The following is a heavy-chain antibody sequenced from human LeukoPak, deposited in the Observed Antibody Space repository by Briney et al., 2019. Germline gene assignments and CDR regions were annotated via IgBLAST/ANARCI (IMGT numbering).Heavy chain of an antibody. V-gene: IGHV3-30*04. D-gene: IGHD2-8*01. Sequence: PGGSLRLSCAASGFTFSSYAMHWVRQAPGKGLEWVAVISYDGSNKYYADSVKGRYTISRDNSKNTLHLQMNSLRAEDTAVYYCAREFNGYGAFDIWGQGTMVTVSS. J-gene: IGHJ3*02. CDR2: ISYDGSNK. CDR1: GFTFSSYA. CDR3: AREFNGYGAFDI.